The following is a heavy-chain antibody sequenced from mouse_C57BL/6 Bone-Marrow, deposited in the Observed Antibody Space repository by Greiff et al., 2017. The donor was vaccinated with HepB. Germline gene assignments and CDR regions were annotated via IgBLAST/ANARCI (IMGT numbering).Heavy chain of an antibody. CDR1: GFTFSDYG. V-gene: IGHV5-15*01. J-gene: IGHJ1*03. CDR2: ISNLAYSI. Sequence: EVKLVDSGGGLVQPGGSLKLSCAASGFTFSDYGMAWVRQAPRKGPEWVAFISNLAYSIYYADTVTGRFTISRENAKNTLYLEMSSLRSEDTAMYYCARLGYWYFDVWGTGTTVTVSS. CDR3: ARLGYWYFDV.